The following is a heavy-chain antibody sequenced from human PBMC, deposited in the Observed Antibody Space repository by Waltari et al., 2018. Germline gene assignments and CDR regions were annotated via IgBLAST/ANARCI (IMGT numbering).Heavy chain of an antibody. V-gene: IGHV4-39*01. D-gene: IGHD3-3*01. CDR1: GTSLSNSSYY. Sequence: QLQLQESGPGLVKPSETLSLTCTVAGTSLSNSSYYWVWIRQHLGKELDWICSIYESGSTYHKPSLKIRATISVDTSKNQFSLKLRSVTAPDTGVYFCARGSDDFWSGRNARNAFDIWGQGTMVIVSS. CDR3: ARGSDDFWSGRNARNAFDI. J-gene: IGHJ3*02. CDR2: IYESGST.